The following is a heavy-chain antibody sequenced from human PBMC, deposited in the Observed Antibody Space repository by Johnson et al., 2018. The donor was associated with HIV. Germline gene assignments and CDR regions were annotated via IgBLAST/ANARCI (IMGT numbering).Heavy chain of an antibody. J-gene: IGHJ3*02. CDR3: TIWRWGWAGQEALDI. D-gene: IGHD5-24*01. Sequence: QVQLVESGGGVVQPGRSLRLSCAASGFTFSSYGMHWVRQAPGKGLEWVAVISYDGSNKYYADSVKGRFTISRDNSKNTVYLQMNSLRDEDTSVYYCTIWRWGWAGQEALDIWGPGTMVTVSS. CDR2: ISYDGSNK. V-gene: IGHV3-30*03. CDR1: GFTFSSYG.